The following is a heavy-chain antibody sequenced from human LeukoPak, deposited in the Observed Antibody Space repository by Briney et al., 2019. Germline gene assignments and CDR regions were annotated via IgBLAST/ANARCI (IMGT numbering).Heavy chain of an antibody. CDR3: ARGPGYADGRGYNSGAFDI. CDR2: IYDSGSS. V-gene: IGHV4-59*01. D-gene: IGHD3-22*01. CDR1: GGSISSYY. J-gene: IGHJ3*02. Sequence: SETLSLTCTVSGGSISSYYSSWIRQPPVKGPEWIGFIYDSGSSNYNPSPKSRVAISVDTSKNQFSLKLNSVTAADTAVYYCARGPGYADGRGYNSGAFDIWGRGTMVTVSS.